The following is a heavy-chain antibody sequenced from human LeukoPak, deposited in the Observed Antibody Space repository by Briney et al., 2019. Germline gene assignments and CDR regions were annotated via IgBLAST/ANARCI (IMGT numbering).Heavy chain of an antibody. J-gene: IGHJ6*02. CDR2: IYSSGTT. Sequence: SETLSLTCAVSGGSLSPHYWSWIRQLPGKGLEWIGHIYSSGTTNYNPSLSGRVTISMDTSKNQLSLKLTAVTAADTAVYYCARDRQPSWYRGLDVWGQGTTVTVSS. CDR1: GGSLSPHY. V-gene: IGHV4-59*11. CDR3: ARDRQPSWYRGLDV. D-gene: IGHD1-14*01.